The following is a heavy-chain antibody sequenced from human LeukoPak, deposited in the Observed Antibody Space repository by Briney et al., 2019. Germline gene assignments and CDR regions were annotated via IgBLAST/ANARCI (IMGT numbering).Heavy chain of an antibody. D-gene: IGHD5-12*01. CDR2: ISGSGVIT. Sequence: QPGGSLRLSCAVSGFTFSSYAMSWVRQAPGKGLEWVSAISGSGVITYYADSVKGRFTISRDNSKSTLYLQMNSLRAEDTAVYYCAKDLGYSGYDPLDYWGQGTLVTVSS. CDR1: GFTFSSYA. J-gene: IGHJ4*02. CDR3: AKDLGYSGYDPLDY. V-gene: IGHV3-23*01.